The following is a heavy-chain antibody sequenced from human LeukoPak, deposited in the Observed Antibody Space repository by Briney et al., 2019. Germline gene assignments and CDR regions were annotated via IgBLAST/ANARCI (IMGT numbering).Heavy chain of an antibody. CDR2: ISGYNGNT. Sequence: ASVPVSFKSSGYTFTSYGISWVRQAPGQGLEWMGWISGYNGNTNYAQKLQGRVTITTDTSTKTAFMELRNLRSDDTAVYYCGRDPSANRGYWGQGTLVTVSS. J-gene: IGHJ4*02. V-gene: IGHV1-18*01. D-gene: IGHD2-8*01. CDR1: GYTFTSYG. CDR3: GRDPSANRGY.